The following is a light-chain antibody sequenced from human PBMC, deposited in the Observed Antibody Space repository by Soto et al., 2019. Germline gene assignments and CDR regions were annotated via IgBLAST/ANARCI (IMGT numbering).Light chain of an antibody. V-gene: IGLV2-23*01. J-gene: IGLJ3*02. CDR3: CSYAGSTTVM. CDR1: SSDVGSYNL. Sequence: QSALTQPASVSGSPGQSITISCTGTSSDVGSYNLVSWYQQYPGKAPRLVIYEDSKRPSGVSNRFSGSKSGNTASLTISRLQAEDEADYHCCSYAGSTTVMFGGGTKVTVL. CDR2: EDS.